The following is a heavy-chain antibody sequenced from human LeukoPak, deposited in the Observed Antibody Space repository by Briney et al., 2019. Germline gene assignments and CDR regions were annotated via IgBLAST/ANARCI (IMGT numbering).Heavy chain of an antibody. J-gene: IGHJ6*03. CDR2: INHGGST. CDR1: GGSFSGYY. CDR3: ARGGGGGYYYDYMDV. Sequence: SAPLSLTYAVYGGSFSGYYWSWLRQPPGKGLEWIGVINHGGSTKYNPSFKSQVTISVDTSLNQSSLQLSSVTAADSAVYYCARGGGGGYYYDYMDVWGKGTTVTVSS. D-gene: IGHD3-16*01. V-gene: IGHV4-34*01.